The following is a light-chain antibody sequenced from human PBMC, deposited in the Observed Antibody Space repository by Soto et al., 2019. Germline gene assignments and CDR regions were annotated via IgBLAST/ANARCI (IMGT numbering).Light chain of an antibody. CDR3: KQGRKWLT. CDR2: DGS. CDR1: QSVRSSY. J-gene: IGKJ4*01. V-gene: IGKV3-11*01. Sequence: LTQSPRSRATPSGSARQSVRSSYLAWYQQKPGQAPRLLIYDGSNRATGIPARFSGSGSGTDFTLNISSLEAEDFAVYYCKQGRKWLTFGGGTKVDIK.